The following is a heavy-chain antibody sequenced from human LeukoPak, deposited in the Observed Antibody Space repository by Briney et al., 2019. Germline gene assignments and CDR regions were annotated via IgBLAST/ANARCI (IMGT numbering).Heavy chain of an antibody. Sequence: GGSLRLSCVASGFTFSRYWMSWVRQVPRKGLEWVANIKQGGGEIYYVDSVKGRFTISRDNSKNTLFLQMNSLRAEDSAVYYCATDREGDPSAYYLVGGQGTLITVSS. CDR2: IKQGGGEI. J-gene: IGHJ4*02. CDR3: ATDREGDPSAYYLV. CDR1: GFTFSRYW. D-gene: IGHD3-22*01. V-gene: IGHV3-7*03.